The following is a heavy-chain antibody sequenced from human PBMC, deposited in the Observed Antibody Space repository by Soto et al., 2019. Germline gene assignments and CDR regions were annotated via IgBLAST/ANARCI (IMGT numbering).Heavy chain of an antibody. CDR1: GYSFTTYW. J-gene: IGHJ4*02. V-gene: IGHV5-10-1*01. D-gene: IGHD4-17*01. CDR2: IDPSDSYT. CDR3: ARQGYGDYEDY. Sequence: GESLKISCKGSGYSFTTYWISWVRQMPGKGLEWMGRIDPSDSYTDYSPSFQGHVTISADKSISTAYLQWSSLKASDTAMYYCARQGYGDYEDYWGQGTLVTSPQ.